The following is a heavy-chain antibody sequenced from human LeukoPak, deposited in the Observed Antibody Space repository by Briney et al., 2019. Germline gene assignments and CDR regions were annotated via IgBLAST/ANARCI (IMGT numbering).Heavy chain of an antibody. V-gene: IGHV3-30*18. Sequence: GGSLRLSCVVSGFTFSTYAMSWVRQAPGKGLEWVAVISYDGSNKYYADSVKGRFTISRDNSKNTLYLQMNSLRAEDTAVYYCAKGGHLWFGESKFDYWGQGTLVTVSS. J-gene: IGHJ4*02. D-gene: IGHD3-10*01. CDR3: AKGGHLWFGESKFDY. CDR1: GFTFSTYA. CDR2: ISYDGSNK.